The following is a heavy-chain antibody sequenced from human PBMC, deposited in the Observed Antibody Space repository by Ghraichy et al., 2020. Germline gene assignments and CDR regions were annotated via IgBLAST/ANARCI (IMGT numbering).Heavy chain of an antibody. J-gene: IGHJ5*02. V-gene: IGHV3-53*01. CDR1: GFTVSSNY. CDR2: IYTSGNT. CDR3: AKVVPRKQSWLGYADL. D-gene: IGHD5-18*01. Sequence: GESLNISCAASGFTVSSNYMSWVRQAPGKGLEWVSVIYTSGNTYYADSVKGRFTISRDNSKNTLYLQMNSLRADDTAVYYCAKVVPRKQSWLGYADLWGQGTLVTVSS.